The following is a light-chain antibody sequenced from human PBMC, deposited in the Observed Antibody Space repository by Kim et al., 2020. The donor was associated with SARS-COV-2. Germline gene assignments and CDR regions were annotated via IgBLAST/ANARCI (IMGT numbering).Light chain of an antibody. CDR1: QGISSY. CDR2: AAS. Sequence: AIRMTQSPSSFSASTGDRVTITCRASQGISSYLAWYQQKPGKAPKFLIYAASTLQSGVPSRFSGSGSGTDFTLTISCLQSEDFATYYCQQYYSYPQSFGQGTKLEI. J-gene: IGKJ2*03. V-gene: IGKV1-8*01. CDR3: QQYYSYPQS.